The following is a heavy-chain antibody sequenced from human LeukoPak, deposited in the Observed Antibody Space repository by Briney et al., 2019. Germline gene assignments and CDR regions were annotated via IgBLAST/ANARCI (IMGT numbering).Heavy chain of an antibody. V-gene: IGHV4-39*07. J-gene: IGHJ4*02. D-gene: IGHD3-10*01. CDR3: AGELLWFGELLGY. CDR1: GGSISGSTYY. CDR2: IYYSGST. Sequence: PSETLSLTCTVSGGSISGSTYYWGWIRQPPGKGLEWIGTIYYSGSTFYNPSLKSRVTISLDTSKNQFSLNLSSVTAADTAVYYCAGELLWFGELLGYWGQGTLVTVSS.